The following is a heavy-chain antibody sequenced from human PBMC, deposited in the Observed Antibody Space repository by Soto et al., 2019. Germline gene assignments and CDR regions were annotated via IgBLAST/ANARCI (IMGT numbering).Heavy chain of an antibody. V-gene: IGHV3-23*01. CDR3: AKDAGLLWFGELPAQYYFDY. D-gene: IGHD3-10*01. CDR1: GFTFSSYA. J-gene: IGHJ4*02. CDR2: ISGSGGST. Sequence: GGSLRLSCAASGFTFSSYAMSWVRQAPGKGLEWVSAISGSGGSTYYADSVKDRFTISRDNSKNTLYLQMNSLRAEDTAVYYCAKDAGLLWFGELPAQYYFDYWGQGTLVTVSS.